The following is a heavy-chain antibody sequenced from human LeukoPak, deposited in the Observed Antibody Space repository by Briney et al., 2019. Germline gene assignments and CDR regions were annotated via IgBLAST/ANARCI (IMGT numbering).Heavy chain of an antibody. Sequence: PSETLSLTCTVSGGSISSSSYYWGWIRQPPGKGLEWIVSIYYSGSTYYNPSLKSRVTISVDTSKNQFSLKLSSVTAADTAVYYCARGLEWELLQGNWFDPWGQGTLVTVSS. D-gene: IGHD1-26*01. CDR3: ARGLEWELLQGNWFDP. V-gene: IGHV4-39*01. CDR1: GGSISSSSYY. J-gene: IGHJ5*02. CDR2: IYYSGST.